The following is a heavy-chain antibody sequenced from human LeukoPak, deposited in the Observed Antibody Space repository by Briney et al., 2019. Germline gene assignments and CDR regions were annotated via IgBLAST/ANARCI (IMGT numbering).Heavy chain of an antibody. CDR3: ARELSVVVPAATFDYFDY. CDR1: GYSISSGYY. J-gene: IGHJ4*02. V-gene: IGHV4-38-2*02. Sequence: SETLSLTCTVSGYSISSGYYWGWIRQPPGKGLEWIGSIYHSGSTYYNPSLKSRVTISVDTSKNQFSLKLSSVTAADTAVYYCARELSVVVPAATFDYFDYWGQGALVAVSS. D-gene: IGHD2-2*01. CDR2: IYHSGST.